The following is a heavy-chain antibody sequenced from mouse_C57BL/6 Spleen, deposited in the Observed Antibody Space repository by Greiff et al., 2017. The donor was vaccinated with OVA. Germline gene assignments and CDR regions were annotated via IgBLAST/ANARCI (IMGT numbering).Heavy chain of an antibody. Sequence: QVQLQQPGAELVKPGASVKLSCKASGYTFTSYWMHWVKQRPGQGLEWIGMIHPNSGSTNYNEKFKSKATLTVDKSSSTAYMQLSSLTSEDYAVYYCASLPITTAFDYWGQGTTLTVSS. CDR2: IHPNSGST. J-gene: IGHJ2*01. V-gene: IGHV1-64*01. D-gene: IGHD1-2*01. CDR3: ASLPITTAFDY. CDR1: GYTFTSYW.